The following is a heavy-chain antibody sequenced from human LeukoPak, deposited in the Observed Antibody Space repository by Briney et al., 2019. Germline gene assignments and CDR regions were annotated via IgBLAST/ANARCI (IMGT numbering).Heavy chain of an antibody. D-gene: IGHD2-2*01. CDR1: GFTFSSYA. Sequence: GGSLRLSCAASGFTFSSYAMSWVRQAPGKGLGWVSAISGSGGSTYYADSVKGRFTISRDNSKNTLYLQMNSLRAEDTAVYYCARVPLGLDYYASDAFDIWGQGTMVTVSS. V-gene: IGHV3-23*01. J-gene: IGHJ3*02. CDR2: ISGSGGST. CDR3: ARVPLGLDYYASDAFDI.